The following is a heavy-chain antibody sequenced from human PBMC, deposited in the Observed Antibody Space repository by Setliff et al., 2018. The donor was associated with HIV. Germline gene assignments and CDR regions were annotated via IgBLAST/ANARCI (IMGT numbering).Heavy chain of an antibody. J-gene: IGHJ4*02. CDR2: FNREYGGT. D-gene: IGHD1-26*01. CDR3: ATDQLLWGGSYSDY. V-gene: IGHV1-24*01. Sequence: VASVKVSCKVSGYSLIALSLHWVRQTPGKGLEWMGRFNREYGGTIYSPNFLDRVTMTEDASTDTAYMELSSLTSEDTAIYFCATDQLLWGGSYSDYWGQGTLVTVSS. CDR1: GYSLIALS.